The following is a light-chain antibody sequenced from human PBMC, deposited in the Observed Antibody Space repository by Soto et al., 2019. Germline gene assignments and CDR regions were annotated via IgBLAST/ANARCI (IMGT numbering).Light chain of an antibody. CDR2: ADS. CDR3: QHYGNSPQT. CDR1: QSVTSNY. V-gene: IGKV3-20*01. J-gene: IGKJ1*01. Sequence: EIVLTQSPGTLSLSPGERATLSCRASQSVTSNYLAWYLQKPGQAPRLLIYADSNRATGIPARFSGSGSGTDFTLTISSLEPEDFAVYYCQHYGNSPQTFGQGTKVDIK.